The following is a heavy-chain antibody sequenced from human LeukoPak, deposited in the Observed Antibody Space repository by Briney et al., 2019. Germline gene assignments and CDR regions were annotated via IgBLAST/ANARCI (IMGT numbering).Heavy chain of an antibody. CDR3: AAVSSSWSFDY. J-gene: IGHJ4*02. CDR2: INPSGGST. D-gene: IGHD6-13*01. Sequence: ASVKVSCKASGYTFTSYYIHWVRQAPGQGLEWMGIINPSGGSTSYAQKFQGRVTMTRDTSTSTAYMELSSLRSEDTAVYYCAAVSSSWSFDYWGQGTLVTVSS. CDR1: GYTFTSYY. V-gene: IGHV1-46*01.